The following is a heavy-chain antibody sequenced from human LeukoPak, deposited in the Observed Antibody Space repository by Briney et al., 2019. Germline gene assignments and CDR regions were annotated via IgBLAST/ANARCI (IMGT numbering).Heavy chain of an antibody. V-gene: IGHV4-61*08. CDR1: GGSVSNSGNY. CDR3: ARDRSQDRYYYSGMDV. Sequence: PSETLSLTCTVSGGSVSNSGNYWSWIRQPPGKGLEWIGYMYYSGSTNYNPSLKSRVTISVDTSKDQFSLKLTSVTAADTAVYYCARDRSQDRYYYSGMDVWGKGTTVTVAS. D-gene: IGHD2-15*01. J-gene: IGHJ6*04. CDR2: MYYSGST.